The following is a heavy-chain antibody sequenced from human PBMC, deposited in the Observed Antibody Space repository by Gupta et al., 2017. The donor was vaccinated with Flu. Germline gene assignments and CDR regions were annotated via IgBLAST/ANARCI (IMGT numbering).Heavy chain of an antibody. CDR2: IIPLFGTT. J-gene: IGHJ6*02. Sequence: GGTFSRYAISWVRQAPGQGLEWVGSIIPLFGTTNYAQSFQGRVTITADRSLTTAYMELSSLSSEDTAVYYCARGAPASIHYYSMGVWGQGTTVTVSS. CDR3: ARGAPASIHYYSMGV. CDR1: GGTFSRYA. V-gene: IGHV1-69*06.